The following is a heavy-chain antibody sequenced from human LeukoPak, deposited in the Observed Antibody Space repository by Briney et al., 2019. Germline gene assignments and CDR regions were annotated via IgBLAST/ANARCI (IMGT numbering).Heavy chain of an antibody. CDR3: ARDPLRRGTSYLDN. CDR1: GFNFRSFG. V-gene: IGHV3-30*03. D-gene: IGHD1-26*01. J-gene: IGHJ4*02. Sequence: GGSLRLSCAASGFNFRSFGFHLVRQAPGKGLEWLAIVSFERNDKYYADSVKGRFTISGDESRNTLYLQMNSLRSDDTAVYYCARDPLRRGTSYLDNWGQGTLVTVAS. CDR2: VSFERNDK.